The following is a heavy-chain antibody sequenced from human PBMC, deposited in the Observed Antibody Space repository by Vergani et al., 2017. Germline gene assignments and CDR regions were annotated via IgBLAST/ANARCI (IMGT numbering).Heavy chain of an antibody. J-gene: IGHJ4*02. Sequence: QVQLQESGPGLVKPSGTLSLTCAVSGGSISSSNWWSWVRQPPGKGLEWIGEIYHSGSTNYNPSLKSRVTISVDKSKNQFSLKLGSVTAADTAVYYCARRSRSCSGGSCYSGGFGYWGQGTLVTVSS. CDR2: IYHSGST. V-gene: IGHV4-4*02. CDR3: ARRSRSCSGGSCYSGGFGY. D-gene: IGHD2-15*01. CDR1: GGSISSSNW.